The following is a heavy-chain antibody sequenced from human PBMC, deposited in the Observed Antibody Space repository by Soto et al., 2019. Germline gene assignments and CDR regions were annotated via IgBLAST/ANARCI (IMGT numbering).Heavy chain of an antibody. J-gene: IGHJ2*01. CDR2: INSDGNRT. Sequence: EVQLVESGEGLVEPGGSLRLSCAASGFTFSRYWIHWVRQAPGKGLEWVSGINSDGNRTTYADSVKGRFTISRDNAKNTVYLQMNSLRVEDMAVYYCTRQTGDLGIGHFDLWGRGTPVTVSS. CDR1: GFTFSRYW. V-gene: IGHV3-74*03. CDR3: TRQTGDLGIGHFDL. D-gene: IGHD7-27*01.